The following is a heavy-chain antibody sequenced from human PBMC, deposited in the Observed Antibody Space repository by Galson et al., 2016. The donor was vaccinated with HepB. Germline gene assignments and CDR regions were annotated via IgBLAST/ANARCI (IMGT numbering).Heavy chain of an antibody. CDR2: INQDGNEK. CDR3: ARGYYDNSFDY. CDR1: GFTFSRFW. Sequence: SLRLSCAASGFTFSRFWMSWVRQAPGKRLEWVANINQDGNEKYYVDSMKGRFTISRHNAKNSLYLQMNSLRVEDTAVYYCARGYYDNSFDYLGQGALVTVSS. J-gene: IGHJ4*02. D-gene: IGHD3-9*01. V-gene: IGHV3-7*03.